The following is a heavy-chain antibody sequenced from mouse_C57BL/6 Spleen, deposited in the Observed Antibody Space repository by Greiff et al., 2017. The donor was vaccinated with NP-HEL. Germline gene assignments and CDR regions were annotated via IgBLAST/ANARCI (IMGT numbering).Heavy chain of an antibody. D-gene: IGHD2-4*01. CDR3: ARPYDYDEGYAMDY. Sequence: EVHLVESGGGLVQPGGSLKLSCAASGFTFSDYYMYWVRQTPEKRLEWVAYISNGGGSTYYPDTVKGRFTISRDNAKNTLYLQMSRLKSEDTAMYYCARPYDYDEGYAMDYWGQGTSVTVSS. CDR1: GFTFSDYY. CDR2: ISNGGGST. V-gene: IGHV5-12*01. J-gene: IGHJ4*01.